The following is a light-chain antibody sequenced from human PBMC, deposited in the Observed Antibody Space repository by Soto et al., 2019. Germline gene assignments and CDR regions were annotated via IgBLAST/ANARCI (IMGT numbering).Light chain of an antibody. Sequence: DIQMTQSPSTLSASVGDRVTITCRASQSISTWLAWYQQKPGQAPKLLIYMASTLESGVPSRFSGTASGTEFTLTISSLQPDDFATYYCQQHNSYPATFGQGTKVEIK. CDR3: QQHNSYPAT. CDR1: QSISTW. CDR2: MAS. V-gene: IGKV1-5*03. J-gene: IGKJ1*01.